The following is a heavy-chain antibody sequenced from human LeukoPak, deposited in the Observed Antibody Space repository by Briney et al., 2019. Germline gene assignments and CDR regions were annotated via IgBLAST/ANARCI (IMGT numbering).Heavy chain of an antibody. CDR1: GFTFSSYA. Sequence: GGSLRLSCAASGFTFSSYAMSWVRQAPGMGLEWVSAISGSGGSTYYADSVKGRFTVSRDNSKNTLYLQMNSLRAEDTAVYYCARYDGGSGPFDYWGQGTLVTVSS. CDR2: ISGSGGST. D-gene: IGHD3-10*01. V-gene: IGHV3-23*01. CDR3: ARYDGGSGPFDY. J-gene: IGHJ4*02.